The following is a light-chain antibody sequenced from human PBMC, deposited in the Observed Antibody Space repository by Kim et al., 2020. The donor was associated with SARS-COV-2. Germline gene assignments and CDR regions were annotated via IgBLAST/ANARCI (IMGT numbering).Light chain of an antibody. CDR2: KDT. J-gene: IGLJ2*01. CDR3: YSSTDNQGGL. CDR1: ILTRKY. V-gene: IGLV3-27*01. Sequence: SYELTQPSSVSVSPGQTASITCSGDILTRKYARWFQQKPGQAPVLVIYKDTERPSWIPERFSGSTSGTTVTLTISGAQVEDEADYYCYSSTDNQGGLFGSGTKLAVL.